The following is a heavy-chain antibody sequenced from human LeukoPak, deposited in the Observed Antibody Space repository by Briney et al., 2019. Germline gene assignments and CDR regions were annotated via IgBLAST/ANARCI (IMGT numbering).Heavy chain of an antibody. CDR1: GYSFTSYW. CDR2: IYPGDSDT. Sequence: GESLKISCKGSGYSFTSYWIGWVHQMPGKGLEWMGIIYPGDSDTRYSPSFQGQVTISADKSISTAYLQWSSLKASDTAMYYCARHVFSGEGVYYYYGMDVWGQGTTVTVSS. J-gene: IGHJ6*02. CDR3: ARHVFSGEGVYYYYGMDV. V-gene: IGHV5-51*07. D-gene: IGHD2-21*01.